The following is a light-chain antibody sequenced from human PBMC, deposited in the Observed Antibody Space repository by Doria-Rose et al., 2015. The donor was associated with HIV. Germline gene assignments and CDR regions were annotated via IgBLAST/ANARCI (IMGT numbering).Light chain of an antibody. Sequence: SSLSASVGDRVTITCRASQGITSALAWYQQKPGKAPNLLIFAASTLEGGVPSRFSGSGSGTDFTLTISNLQPEDVATYYCQQLNTYPLTFGGGTKVEI. CDR1: QGITSA. V-gene: IGKV1-13*02. J-gene: IGKJ4*01. CDR3: QQLNTYPLT. CDR2: AAS.